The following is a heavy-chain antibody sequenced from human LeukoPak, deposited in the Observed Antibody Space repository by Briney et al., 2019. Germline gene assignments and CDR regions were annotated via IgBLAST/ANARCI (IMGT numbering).Heavy chain of an antibody. CDR3: ARGTTGGYSYGPDNWFDP. CDR2: IIPIFGTA. J-gene: IGHJ5*02. V-gene: IGHV1-69*13. D-gene: IGHD5-18*01. CDR1: GGTFSSYA. Sequence: GASVTVSCKASGGTFSSYAISWVRQAPGLGLEWMGGIIPIFGTANYAQKFQGRVTITADESTSTAYMELSSLRSEDTAVYYCARGTTGGYSYGPDNWFDPWGQGTPVTVSS.